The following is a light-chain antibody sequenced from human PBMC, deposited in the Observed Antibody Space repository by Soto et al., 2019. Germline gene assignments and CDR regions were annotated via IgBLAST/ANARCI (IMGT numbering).Light chain of an antibody. J-gene: IGKJ3*01. CDR2: DAS. V-gene: IGKV3-11*01. CDR3: QQRSSWPPGFT. Sequence: EIVLTQSPATLSLSPGERATLSCRASLSVSSYLAWYQQKPGQAPRLLIYDASSRASGIPARFSGGGSGTDFTRTISSLEPEDFAVYYCQQRSSWPPGFTFGPGTKVDIK. CDR1: LSVSSY.